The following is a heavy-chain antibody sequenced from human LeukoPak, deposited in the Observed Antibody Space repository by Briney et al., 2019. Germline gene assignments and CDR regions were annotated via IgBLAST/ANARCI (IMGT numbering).Heavy chain of an antibody. D-gene: IGHD1-1*01. J-gene: IGHJ5*02. V-gene: IGHV3-48*03. CDR1: GFTFSSYE. CDR3: AREGNWNRFEP. CDR2: ISTSGTTT. Sequence: GGSLRLSCAASGFTFSSYEMNWVRQAPGGGLEWISYISTSGTTTYYAGSVKGRFTISRDNSKNSLYLQMNSLRAEDTAVYYCAREGNWNRFEPWGQGTLVTISS.